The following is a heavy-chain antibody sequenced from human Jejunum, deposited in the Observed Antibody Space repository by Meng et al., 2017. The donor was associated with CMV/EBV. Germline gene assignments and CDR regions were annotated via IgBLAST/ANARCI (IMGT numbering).Heavy chain of an antibody. D-gene: IGHD3-22*01. CDR3: AREMPMTCYFDQ. CDR2: FNPNGDVT. J-gene: IGHJ4*03. Sequence: QVQLWQSGAEVKKPGASVKVSCQAAGYTLPNYYMHWGRQAPGQGLQWMGLFNPNGDVTTYSPRFQGRITLTGDTSTSTLYMELSSLTSDDTAVYYCAREMPMTCYFDQWGQGTLVTVSS. V-gene: IGHV1-46*01. CDR1: GYTLPNYY.